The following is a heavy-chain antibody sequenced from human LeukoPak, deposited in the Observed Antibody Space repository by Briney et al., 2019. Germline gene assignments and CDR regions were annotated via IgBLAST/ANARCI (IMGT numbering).Heavy chain of an antibody. CDR2: IYYSGST. D-gene: IGHD2-2*01. CDR3: ARGRYVVVPAAPSYYFDY. V-gene: IGHV4-59*08. J-gene: IGHJ4*02. Sequence: SETLFLTCTVSGGSISRYYWSWIRQPPGKGLEWIGYIYYSGSTNYNPSLKSRVTISVDTSKNQFSLKLSSVTAADTAVYYCARGRYVVVPAAPSYYFDYWGQGTLVTVSS. CDR1: GGSISRYY.